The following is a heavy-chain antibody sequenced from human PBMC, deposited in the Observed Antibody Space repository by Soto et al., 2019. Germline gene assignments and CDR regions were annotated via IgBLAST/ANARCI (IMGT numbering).Heavy chain of an antibody. D-gene: IGHD3-16*01. Sequence: PGGSLRLSCAASGFTFSSYSMNWVRQAPGKGLEWVSSISSSSSYIYYADSVKGRFTISRDNAKNSLYLQMNSLRAEDTAVYYCARDRSWSQMGEGGMDVWGQGTTVTVSS. CDR3: ARDRSWSQMGEGGMDV. CDR1: GFTFSSYS. CDR2: ISSSSSYI. V-gene: IGHV3-21*01. J-gene: IGHJ6*02.